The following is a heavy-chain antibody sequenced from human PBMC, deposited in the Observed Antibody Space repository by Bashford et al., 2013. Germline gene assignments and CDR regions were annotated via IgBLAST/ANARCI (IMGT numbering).Heavy chain of an antibody. CDR2: ISGSGGST. J-gene: IGHJ3*02. Sequence: GGSLRLSCAASGFTFSSYAMSWVRQAPGKGLEWVSAISGSGGSTYYADSVKGRFTISRDNSKNTLYLQMNSLRAEDTAVYYCAKYYDILTGYEHAFDIWGQGTMVTVSS. CDR3: AKYYDILTGYEHAFDI. CDR1: GFTFSSYA. V-gene: IGHV3-23*01. D-gene: IGHD3-9*01.